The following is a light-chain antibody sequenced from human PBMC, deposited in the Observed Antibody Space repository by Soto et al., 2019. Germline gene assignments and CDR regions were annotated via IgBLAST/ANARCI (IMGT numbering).Light chain of an antibody. V-gene: IGLV2-14*01. CDR3: SSYTSSTTEV. J-gene: IGLJ1*01. CDR1: SSDVGGYNY. Sequence: QSALTQPASVSGSPGQSITISCTGTSSDVGGYNYVSWYQQHPGKAPKLMIYDVSSRPSGVSNRFSGSKSGNTASLTISGLQAEDEADYCCSSYTSSTTEVFGTGTKVTVL. CDR2: DVS.